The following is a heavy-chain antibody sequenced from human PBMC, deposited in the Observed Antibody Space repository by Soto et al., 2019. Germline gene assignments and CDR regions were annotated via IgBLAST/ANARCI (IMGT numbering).Heavy chain of an antibody. V-gene: IGHV4-39*01. J-gene: IGHJ5*02. CDR3: ARLKRTVEEFWSGYYTGSWFDP. CDR1: GGSISSSSYY. D-gene: IGHD3-3*01. CDR2: IYYSGST. Sequence: PSETLSLTCTVSGGSISSSSYYWGWIRQPPGKGLEWIGSIYYSGSTYYNPSLKSRVTISVDTSKNQFSLKLSSVTAADTAVYYCARLKRTVEEFWSGYYTGSWFDPWGQGPLVTVSS.